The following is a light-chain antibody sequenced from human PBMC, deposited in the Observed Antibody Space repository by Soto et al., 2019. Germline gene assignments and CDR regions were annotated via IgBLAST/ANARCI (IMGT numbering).Light chain of an antibody. V-gene: IGKV3-20*01. J-gene: IGKJ4*01. CDR2: GAS. Sequence: IMLTQSPGTLSLYPRERATLSCRASQSITNNYLAWYQQKPGRAHRLLIYGASSRATGIPDRFSGSGSGTDFTLTISRLEPEDFAMYYCQQYGYLVTFGGGTKVDIK. CDR1: QSITNNY. CDR3: QQYGYLVT.